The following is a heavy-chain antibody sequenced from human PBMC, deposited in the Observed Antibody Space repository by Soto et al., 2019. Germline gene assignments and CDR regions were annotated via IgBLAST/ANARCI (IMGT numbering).Heavy chain of an antibody. J-gene: IGHJ3*02. CDR1: GFTFSSYW. CDR3: ARAGRITIFSTGYPLNAFDI. CDR2: IKQDGSEK. D-gene: IGHD3-9*01. V-gene: IGHV3-7*01. Sequence: EVQLVESGGGFVQPGGSLRLSCAASGFTFSSYWMSWVRQAPGKGLEWVANIKQDGSEKYYVDSVKGRFTISRDNAKNSLYLQMNSLRAEDTAVYYCARAGRITIFSTGYPLNAFDIWGQGTMVTVSS.